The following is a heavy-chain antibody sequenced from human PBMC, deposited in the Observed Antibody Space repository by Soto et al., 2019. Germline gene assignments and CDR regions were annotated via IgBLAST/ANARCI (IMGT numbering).Heavy chain of an antibody. J-gene: IGHJ4*01. Sequence: SETLSLTCAVSGGSISSGGSYSWSWIRQPPGRALEWIEYIYHDGNTYYNPSLKSRVTISQHRYKNKLSLRLTFVTAADTAVYYCARGPFSCGYTGFDFWGQGSLV. D-gene: IGHD3-22*01. CDR1: GGSISSGGSYS. CDR3: ARGPFSCGYTGFDF. CDR2: IYHDGNT. V-gene: IGHV4-30-2*01.